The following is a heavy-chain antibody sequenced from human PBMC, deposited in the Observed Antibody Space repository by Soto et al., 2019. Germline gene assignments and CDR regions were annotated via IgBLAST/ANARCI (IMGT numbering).Heavy chain of an antibody. V-gene: IGHV4-59*08. CDR2: IYYSGST. J-gene: IGHJ4*02. D-gene: IGHD2-15*01. CDR3: ARHCRRVAAPLYFDY. CDR1: GGSISPFY. Sequence: SETLSLTCTVSGGSISPFYWTWIRQPPGKGLEWIGYIYYSGSTNYNPSLKSRVTISVDTSKNQFSLKLSSVTAADTAVYYCARHCRRVAAPLYFDYWGQGPLVTVSS.